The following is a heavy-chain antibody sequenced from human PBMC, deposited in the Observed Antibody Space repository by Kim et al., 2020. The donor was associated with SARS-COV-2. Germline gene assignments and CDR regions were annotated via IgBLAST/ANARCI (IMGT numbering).Heavy chain of an antibody. CDR1: GGSISSGDYY. V-gene: IGHV4-30-4*01. CDR3: ARDRYCSSTSCYRNYYYGMDV. J-gene: IGHJ6*02. D-gene: IGHD2-2*01. Sequence: SETLSLTCTVSGGSISSGDYYWSWIRQPPGKGLEWIGYIYYSGSTYYNPSLKSRVTISVDTSKNQFSLKLSSVTAADTAVYYCARDRYCSSTSCYRNYYYGMDVWGQGTTVTVSS. CDR2: IYYSGST.